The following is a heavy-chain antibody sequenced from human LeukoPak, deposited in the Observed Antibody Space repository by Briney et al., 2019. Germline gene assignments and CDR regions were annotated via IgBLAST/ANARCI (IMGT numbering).Heavy chain of an antibody. V-gene: IGHV3-11*04. CDR1: GFTFSDSY. CDR2: ISRSGSIT. Sequence: PGGSLRLSCAASGFTFSDSYMSWIRQAPGKGLEWVSYISRSGSITYYADSVKGRFTISRDNAKNSLYLQMNSLRAEDTAVYYCARSTSSFFDYWGQGTLVTVSS. D-gene: IGHD6-6*01. J-gene: IGHJ4*02. CDR3: ARSTSSFFDY.